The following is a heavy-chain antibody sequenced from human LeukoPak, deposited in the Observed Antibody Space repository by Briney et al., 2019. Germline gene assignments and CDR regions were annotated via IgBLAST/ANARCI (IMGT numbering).Heavy chain of an antibody. V-gene: IGHV1-69*13. Sequence: ASVKVSCKASGGTXSSYAISWVRQAPGQGLEWMGGIIPIFGTANYAQKFQGRVTITADESTSTAYMELSSLRSEDTAVYYCARDTDDYYDSSGYLTNIIWGQGTMVTVSS. J-gene: IGHJ3*02. CDR3: ARDTDDYYDSSGYLTNII. CDR2: IIPIFGTA. CDR1: GGTXSSYA. D-gene: IGHD3-22*01.